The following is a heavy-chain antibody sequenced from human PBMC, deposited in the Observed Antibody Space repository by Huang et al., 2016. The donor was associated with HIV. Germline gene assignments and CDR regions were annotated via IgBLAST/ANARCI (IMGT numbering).Heavy chain of an antibody. Sequence: QVQLVQSGAEVKKPGSSVKVSCKASGGTFSNHGFSWVRQAPGQGLEWMGGIIPVFGTQYDTPKCQGRVTITADESTSTVYMELSSLTPDDTAEYYCARVRGYSGSYYGMDVWGQGTTVTVSS. J-gene: IGHJ6*02. CDR3: ARVRGYSGSYYGMDV. D-gene: IGHD1-26*01. CDR1: GGTFSNHG. CDR2: IIPVFGTQ. V-gene: IGHV1-69*01.